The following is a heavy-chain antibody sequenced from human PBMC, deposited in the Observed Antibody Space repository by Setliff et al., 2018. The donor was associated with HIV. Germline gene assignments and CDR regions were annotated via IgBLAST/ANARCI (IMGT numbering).Heavy chain of an antibody. V-gene: IGHV4-38-2*02. D-gene: IGHD3-22*01. Sequence: SETLSLTCSVSGYFISNGYYWGWIRRPPGKGLEWVGTIYQNGNTYYSPSLESRVSVSMDMSRNQFSVKLNSATAADTAVYYCARQAWHYDRDGYFIDYWGQGKQVTVSS. CDR3: ARQAWHYDRDGYFIDY. CDR2: IYQNGNT. J-gene: IGHJ4*02. CDR1: GYFISNGYY.